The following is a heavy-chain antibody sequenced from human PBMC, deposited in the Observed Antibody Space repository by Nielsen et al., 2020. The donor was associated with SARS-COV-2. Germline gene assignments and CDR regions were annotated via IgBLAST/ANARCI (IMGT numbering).Heavy chain of an antibody. CDR2: ISSSGSTI. V-gene: IGHV3-11*04. J-gene: IGHJ6*03. Sequence: GGSLRLSCAASGFTFSDYYMSWIRQAPGKGLEWVSYISSSGSTIYYADSVKGRFTISRDNAKNLLYLQMNSLRDEDTAVYYCARDGYCSSTSCYIYMDVWGKGTTVTVSS. D-gene: IGHD2-2*02. CDR1: GFTFSDYY. CDR3: ARDGYCSSTSCYIYMDV.